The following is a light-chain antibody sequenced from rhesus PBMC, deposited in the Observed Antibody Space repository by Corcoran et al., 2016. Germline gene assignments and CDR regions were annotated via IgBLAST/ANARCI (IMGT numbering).Light chain of an antibody. CDR3: QHGYGTPFT. Sequence: DIQMTQSPSSLSASVGDRVTITCRASENVNNYLNWYQQKPGKAPKLLIYKASTLQSGVPSRVSGSGSGKEYTFTISSLQPEDVATYYCQHGYGTPFTFGPGTKLDIK. CDR2: KAS. V-gene: IGKV1-74*01. J-gene: IGKJ3*01. CDR1: ENVNNY.